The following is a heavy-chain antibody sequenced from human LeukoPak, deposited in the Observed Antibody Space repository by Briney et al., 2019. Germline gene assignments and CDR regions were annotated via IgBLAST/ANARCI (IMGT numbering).Heavy chain of an antibody. D-gene: IGHD5-18*01. V-gene: IGHV4-38-2*01. J-gene: IGHJ4*02. Sequence: SETLSLTCAVSGYSISNGYYWGWIRQPPGKGLEWIGNKFHSGSTYSNPALKSRITISVDTSKNQFSLKLSSVTAADTAVYSCASSTRGYTYGWYYFDYWGQGTLVTVSS. CDR1: GYSISNGYY. CDR3: ASSTRGYTYGWYYFDY. CDR2: KFHSGST.